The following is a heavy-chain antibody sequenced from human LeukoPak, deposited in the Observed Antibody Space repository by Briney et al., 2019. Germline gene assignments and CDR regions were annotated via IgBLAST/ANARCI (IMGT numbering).Heavy chain of an antibody. CDR1: GGSISSSNW. CDR3: ARGRSETYYYDSSGDFDY. CDR2: INHSGST. J-gene: IGHJ4*02. V-gene: IGHV4-4*02. Sequence: SGTLSLTCAVSGGSISSSNWWSWVRQPPGKGLEWIGEINHSGSTNYNPSLKSRVTISVDTSKNQFSLKLSSVTAADTAVYYCARGRSETYYYDSSGDFDYWGQGTLSPSPQ. D-gene: IGHD3-22*01.